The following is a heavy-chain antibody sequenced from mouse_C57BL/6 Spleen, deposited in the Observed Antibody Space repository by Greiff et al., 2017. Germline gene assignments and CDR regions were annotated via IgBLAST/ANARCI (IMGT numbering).Heavy chain of an antibody. V-gene: IGHV1-7*01. D-gene: IGHD2-4*01. CDR1: GYTFTSYW. Sequence: VKLMESGAELAKPGASVKLSCKASGYTFTSYWMHWVKQRPGQGLEWIGYINPSSGYTKYNQKFKDKATLTADKSSSTAYMQLSSLTYEDSAVYYCARSPGLNYDYDWTDWYFDVWGTGTTVTVSS. CDR2: INPSSGYT. J-gene: IGHJ1*03. CDR3: ARSPGLNYDYDWTDWYFDV.